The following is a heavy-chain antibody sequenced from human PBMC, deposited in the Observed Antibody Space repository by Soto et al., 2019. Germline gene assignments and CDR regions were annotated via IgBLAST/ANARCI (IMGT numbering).Heavy chain of an antibody. D-gene: IGHD2-15*01. Sequence: SETLSLTCTVSGGSLSRRDYYWTWIRQHPGKGLEWNGYIYYSGTAYYNPFLKSRVTISVDTSKNQFSLNPNSVTAADTAVYYCARAHCSGGSCYFFDYWGQGILVTVSS. CDR3: ARAHCSGGSCYFFDY. V-gene: IGHV4-31*03. J-gene: IGHJ4*02. CDR2: IYYSGTA. CDR1: GGSLSRRDYY.